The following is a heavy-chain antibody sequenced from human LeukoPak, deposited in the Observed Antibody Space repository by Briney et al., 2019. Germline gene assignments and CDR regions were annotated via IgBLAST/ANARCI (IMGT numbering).Heavy chain of an antibody. V-gene: IGHV1-18*01. CDR1: GGTFSSYA. D-gene: IGHD2/OR15-2a*01. CDR3: ARGFLGDWFDP. Sequence: GASVKVSCKASGGTFSSYAISWVRQAPGQGLEWMGWISAYNGNANYAQKLQGRVTMTTDTSTSTAYMELRSLRSDDTAVYYCARGFLGDWFDPWGQGTLVTVSS. J-gene: IGHJ5*02. CDR2: ISAYNGNA.